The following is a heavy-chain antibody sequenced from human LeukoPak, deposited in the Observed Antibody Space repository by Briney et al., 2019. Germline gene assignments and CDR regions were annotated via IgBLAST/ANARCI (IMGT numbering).Heavy chain of an antibody. CDR1: GYTFTNYY. Sequence: GASVKVSCKASGYTFTNYYMHWVRQAPGQGLEWMGWINPKNAATNYAQKFQGRVTMTRDTSTGTVYMELSSLRSDDTAVFYCARTLYIAAVPGGFDYWGQGTLVTVSS. CDR2: INPKNAAT. D-gene: IGHD6-13*01. V-gene: IGHV1-2*02. J-gene: IGHJ4*02. CDR3: ARTLYIAAVPGGFDY.